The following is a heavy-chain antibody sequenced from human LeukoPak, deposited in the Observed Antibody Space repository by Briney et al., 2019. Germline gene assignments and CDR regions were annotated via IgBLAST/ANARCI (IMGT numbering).Heavy chain of an antibody. Sequence: GGSLRLSCAAAGFTFSRYWMSWVRQATGKGLECVAKIKEDGSEAHYVDSVKGRFTISRDNAKESLYLQMNSLRAEDTAVYYCARDYTGGWNDYWGQGIRVTVSS. CDR3: ARDYTGGWNDY. V-gene: IGHV3-7*01. J-gene: IGHJ4*02. CDR2: IKEDGSEA. D-gene: IGHD7-27*01. CDR1: GFTFSRYW.